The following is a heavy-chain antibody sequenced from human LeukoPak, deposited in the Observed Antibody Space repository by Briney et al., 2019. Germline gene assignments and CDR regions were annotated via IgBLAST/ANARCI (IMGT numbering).Heavy chain of an antibody. CDR1: GFTFGSYA. D-gene: IGHD6-13*01. CDR2: ISVGGGNI. CDR3: AKGAGSWSYYFDY. V-gene: IGHV3-23*01. Sequence: GGSLRLSCAASGFTFGSYAMSWVRQAPGKGLEWVSSISVGGGNIYYADSVRGRFTISRDNSKNTLFLQMNSLTAEDTAVYYCAKGAGSWSYYFDYWGQGTLVTVSS. J-gene: IGHJ4*02.